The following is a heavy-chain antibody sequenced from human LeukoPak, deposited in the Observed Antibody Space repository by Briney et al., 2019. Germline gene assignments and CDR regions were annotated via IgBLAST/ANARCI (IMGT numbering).Heavy chain of an antibody. D-gene: IGHD3-22*01. V-gene: IGHV7-4-1*02. CDR3: ARVVHPYDYESSGLTYDAFDI. Sequence: ASVKVSCKASGYTFTSYSMNWVRQAPGQGLEWMGWINTNTGNPTYAQGFTGRFVFSLDTSVNTAYLQISSLKAEDTAVYYCARVVHPYDYESSGLTYDAFDIWGQGTMVTVSS. J-gene: IGHJ3*02. CDR2: INTNTGNP. CDR1: GYTFTSYS.